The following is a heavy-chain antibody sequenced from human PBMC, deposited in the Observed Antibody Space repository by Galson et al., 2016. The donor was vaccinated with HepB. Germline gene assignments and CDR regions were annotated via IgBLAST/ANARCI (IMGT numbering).Heavy chain of an antibody. D-gene: IGHD3-22*01. CDR1: GFTFDDYA. CDR2: ISWNSGSI. Sequence: SLRLSCAASGFTFDDYAMHWVRQAPGKGLEWVSGISWNSGSIGYADSVKGRFTISRDNAKNSLYLQMNSLRAEDTAVDYCAKDIGYYYDSSGGGNFDYWGQATLFTVSS. V-gene: IGHV3-9*01. J-gene: IGHJ4*02. CDR3: AKDIGYYYDSSGGGNFDY.